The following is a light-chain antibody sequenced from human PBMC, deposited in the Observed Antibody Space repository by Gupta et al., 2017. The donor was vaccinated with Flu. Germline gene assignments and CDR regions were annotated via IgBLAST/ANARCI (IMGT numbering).Light chain of an antibody. CDR2: DVS. V-gene: IGLV2-14*04. CDR3: ASFRSRSYV. J-gene: IGLJ1*01. Sequence: QQHPGKAPKLMIYDVSNRPSGVSNRFSGSKSGNTAALTISGLQAADEADYYCASFRSRSYVFGSGIKVTVL.